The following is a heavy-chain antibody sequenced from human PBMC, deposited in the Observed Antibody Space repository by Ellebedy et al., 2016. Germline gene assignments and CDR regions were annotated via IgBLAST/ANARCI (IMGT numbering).Heavy chain of an antibody. CDR2: IYYSGST. D-gene: IGHD2-2*01. J-gene: IGHJ4*02. CDR1: GGSISSGGYY. Sequence: SETLSLXXTVSGGSISSGGYYWSWIRQHPGKGLEWIGYIYYSGSTYYNPSLKSRVTISVDTSKNQFSLKLSSVTAADTAVYYCARGPTHYQLLLPLGFDYWGQGTLVTVSS. CDR3: ARGPTHYQLLLPLGFDY. V-gene: IGHV4-31*03.